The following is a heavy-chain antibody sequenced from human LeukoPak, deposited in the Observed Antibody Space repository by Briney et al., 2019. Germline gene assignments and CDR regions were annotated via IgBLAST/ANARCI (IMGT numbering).Heavy chain of an antibody. CDR3: ARSGYSSSWYALDY. CDR1: GFTVSSNY. D-gene: IGHD6-13*01. J-gene: IGHJ4*02. CDR2: IYSGGST. V-gene: IGHV3-53*01. Sequence: GGSLRLSCAASGFTVSSNYMSWVRQAPGKGLEWVSVIYSGGSTYYADSVKGRFTISRDNSKNTLYLQMNSLRAEDTAVYYCARSGYSSSWYALDYWGQGTLVTVSS.